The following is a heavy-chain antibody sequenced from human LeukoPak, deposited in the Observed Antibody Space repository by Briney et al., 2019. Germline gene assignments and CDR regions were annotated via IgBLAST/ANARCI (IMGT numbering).Heavy chain of an antibody. J-gene: IGHJ4*02. V-gene: IGHV1-69*05. CDR3: ARSGCSSTSCYGGGTDY. CDR1: GFTFSSYA. CDR2: IIPIFGTA. Sequence: PGGSLRLSCAASGFTFSSYAISWVRQAPGQGLEWMGGIIPIFGTANYAQKFQGRVTITTDESTSTAYMELSSLRSEDTAVYYCARSGCSSTSCYGGGTDYWGQGTLVTVSS. D-gene: IGHD2-2*01.